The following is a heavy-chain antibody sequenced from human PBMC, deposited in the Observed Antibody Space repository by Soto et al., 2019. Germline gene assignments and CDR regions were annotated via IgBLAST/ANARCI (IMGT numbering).Heavy chain of an antibody. Sequence: GSLRLSCAASGFTVSSNYMSWVRQAPGKGLEWVSVIYSGGSTYYADSVKGRFTISRHNSKNTLYLQMNSLRAEDTAVYYWARSLVVPAANWFDPWGQGTRVTVSS. CDR2: IYSGGST. V-gene: IGHV3-53*04. J-gene: IGHJ5*02. CDR3: ARSLVVPAANWFDP. CDR1: GFTVSSNY. D-gene: IGHD2-2*01.